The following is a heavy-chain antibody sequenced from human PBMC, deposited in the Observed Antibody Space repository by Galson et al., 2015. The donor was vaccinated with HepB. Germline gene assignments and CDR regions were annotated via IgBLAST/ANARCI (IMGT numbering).Heavy chain of an antibody. D-gene: IGHD1-14*01. Sequence: SLRLSCAASGFTFSSFGMHWVRQAPGKGLEWVAIIWNDGTNKYYADSVKGRFTISRDNSKNTLYLQMNSLRAEDTAVYYCAREYQMRWYSFDIWGQGTMATVSS. CDR1: GFTFSSFG. V-gene: IGHV3-33*01. CDR2: IWNDGTNK. J-gene: IGHJ3*02. CDR3: AREYQMRWYSFDI.